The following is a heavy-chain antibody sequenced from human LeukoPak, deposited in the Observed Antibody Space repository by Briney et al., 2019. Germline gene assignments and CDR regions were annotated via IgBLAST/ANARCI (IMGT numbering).Heavy chain of an antibody. D-gene: IGHD6-13*01. J-gene: IGHJ3*02. Sequence: SETLSLTCSVSGDSISNYYWSWIRQFPGKGLEWIGYIYYTGSTSYDPSLKSRVTISIDTSKNQFSLKLSSVTAADTAVYYCASLIAAAGPEAFDIWGQGTMVTVSS. CDR2: IYYTGST. CDR1: GDSISNYY. V-gene: IGHV4-59*01. CDR3: ASLIAAAGPEAFDI.